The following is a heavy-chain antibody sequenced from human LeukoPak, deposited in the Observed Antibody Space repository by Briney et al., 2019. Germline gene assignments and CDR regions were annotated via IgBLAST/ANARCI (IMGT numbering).Heavy chain of an antibody. CDR2: ISSSSSYI. CDR3: ARARRGGLRYSIPDY. CDR1: GFTFSSYS. J-gene: IGHJ4*02. V-gene: IGHV3-21*01. D-gene: IGHD3-9*01. Sequence: GGSLRLSCAASGFTFSSYSRNWVRQAPGKGLERVSSISSSSSYIYYADSVKGRFTISRDNAKNSLYLQMNSLRAEDTAVYYCARARRGGLRYSIPDYWGQGTLVTVSS.